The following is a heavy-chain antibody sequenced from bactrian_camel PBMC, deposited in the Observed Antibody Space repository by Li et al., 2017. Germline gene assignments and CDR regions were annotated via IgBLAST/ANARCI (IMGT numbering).Heavy chain of an antibody. CDR2: IFTGGGST. D-gene: IGHD4*01. CDR1: NYNIRTCA. CDR3: AASHSFILTPRFYRFESSDYPY. V-gene: IGHV3S54*01. Sequence: HVQLVESGGGSVQAGGSLELSCTAHNYNIRTCAMGWYRQAPGKEREGVAAIFTGGGSTYYADSVKGRFTISKDNAENSLFLQTSNLKPEDTAMYYCAASHSFILTPRFYRFESSDYPYRGQGTQVTVS. J-gene: IGHJ4*01.